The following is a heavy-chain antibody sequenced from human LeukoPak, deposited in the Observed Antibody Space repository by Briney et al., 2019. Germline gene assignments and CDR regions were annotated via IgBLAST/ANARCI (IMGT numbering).Heavy chain of an antibody. CDR1: GYSFTCYY. V-gene: IGHV1-2*06. CDR3: ALLWFGELWTKDY. Sequence: GASVKASCKASGYSFTCYYMHWVRQAPGQGLEWMGRINPKRGGTDYAQKFQGRVTLTRDTSISTAHMELCRLTSDDTAVYYCALLWFGELWTKDYWGQGTLVTVSS. CDR2: INPKRGGT. J-gene: IGHJ4*02. D-gene: IGHD3-10*01.